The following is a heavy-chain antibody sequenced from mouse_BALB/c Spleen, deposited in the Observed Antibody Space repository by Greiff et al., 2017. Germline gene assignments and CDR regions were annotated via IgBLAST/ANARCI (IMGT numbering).Heavy chain of an antibody. D-gene: IGHD3-1*01. J-gene: IGHJ4*01. V-gene: IGHV1-69*02. CDR3: ARAVRYAMDY. CDR1: GYTFTSYW. Sequence: QVQLQQPGAELVKPGAPVKLSCKASGYTFTSYWMNWVKQRPGRGLEWIGRIDPSDSETHYNQKFKDKATLTVDKSSSTAYIQLSSLTSEDSAVYYCARAVRYAMDYWGQGTSVTVSS. CDR2: IDPSDSET.